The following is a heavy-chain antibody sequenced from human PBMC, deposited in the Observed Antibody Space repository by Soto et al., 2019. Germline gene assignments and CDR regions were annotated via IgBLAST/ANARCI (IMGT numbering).Heavy chain of an antibody. CDR1: GCSISSYY. J-gene: IGHJ6*03. Sequence: PSETLSLTCTVSGCSISSYYWSWIRQPPGKGLEWIGYIFYTGSTNYNPSLKSRVLISVDTSKNQFSLKLRSVTAADTAVYYCARQDGYYYYIDVWGKGTTVTVSS. CDR3: ARQDGYYYYIDV. CDR2: IFYTGST. V-gene: IGHV4-59*08.